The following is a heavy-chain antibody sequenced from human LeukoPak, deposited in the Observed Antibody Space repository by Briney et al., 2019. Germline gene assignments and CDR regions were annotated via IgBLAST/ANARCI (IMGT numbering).Heavy chain of an antibody. Sequence: GGSLRLSCAASGFTFSTYWMHWVRQAPGKGLGWVSAISGSGGSTYYADSVKGRFTISRDNSKNTLYLQMNSLRAEDTAVYYCAKDFRTMIVVVVIDYWGQGTLVTVSS. V-gene: IGHV3-23*01. CDR1: GFTFSTYW. CDR2: ISGSGGST. J-gene: IGHJ4*02. CDR3: AKDFRTMIVVVVIDY. D-gene: IGHD3-22*01.